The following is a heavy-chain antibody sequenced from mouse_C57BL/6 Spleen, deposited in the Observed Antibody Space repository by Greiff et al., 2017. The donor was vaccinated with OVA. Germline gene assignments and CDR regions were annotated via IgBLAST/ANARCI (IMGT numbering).Heavy chain of an antibody. J-gene: IGHJ2*01. V-gene: IGHV1-26*01. CDR3: AREFITTVVAPFDY. Sequence: VQLQQSGPELVKPGASVKISCKASGYTFTDYYMNWVKQSHGKSLEWIGDINPNNGGTSYNQKFKGKATLTVDKSSSTAYMELRSLTSEDSAVYYCAREFITTVVAPFDYWGQGTTLTVSS. CDR1: GYTFTDYY. CDR2: INPNNGGT. D-gene: IGHD1-1*01.